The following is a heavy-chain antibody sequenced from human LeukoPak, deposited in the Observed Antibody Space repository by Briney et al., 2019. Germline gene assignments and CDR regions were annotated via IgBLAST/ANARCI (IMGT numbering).Heavy chain of an antibody. CDR2: ISYDGSNK. V-gene: IGHV3-30*04. Sequence: PGGSLRLSCAASGFTFSSYAMHWVRQAPGKGLEWVAVISYDGSNKYYADSAKGRFTISRDNSKNTLYLQMNSLRAEDTAVYYCARDAVTKPFDYWGQGTLVTVSS. CDR1: GFTFSSYA. J-gene: IGHJ4*02. CDR3: ARDAVTKPFDY. D-gene: IGHD4-17*01.